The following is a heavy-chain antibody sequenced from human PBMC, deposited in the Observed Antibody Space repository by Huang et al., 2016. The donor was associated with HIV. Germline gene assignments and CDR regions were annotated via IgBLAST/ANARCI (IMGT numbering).Heavy chain of an antibody. Sequence: EIQLVESGGGLVKPGGSLRLSCTASGFIFSDYTMNWVRQAPGKGPEWVSFIIGSLNSIYYADSVKGRFTISRDYTKNSLYLRMDSLRVEDTGVYYCARAGGNYLAHGMDVWGQGTTVTVSS. CDR2: IIGSLNSI. D-gene: IGHD1-1*01. CDR3: ARAGGNYLAHGMDV. V-gene: IGHV3-21*02. CDR1: GFIFSDYT. J-gene: IGHJ6*02.